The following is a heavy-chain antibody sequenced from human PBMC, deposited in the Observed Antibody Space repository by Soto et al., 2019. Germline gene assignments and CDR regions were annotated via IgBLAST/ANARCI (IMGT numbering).Heavy chain of an antibody. CDR3: ARWGISHWAYFYYMDV. CDR2: INHLGSI. J-gene: IGHJ6*03. CDR1: GGSLSDYF. D-gene: IGHD2-21*01. V-gene: IGHV4-34*01. Sequence: QVQLQQWGAGLLKPSETLSLTCVVSGGSLSDYFWSWIRQPPGMALEWIGEINHLGSINYNPSLKSRVTMSMDTSKNQFSLTLNSGTAADTATYYCARWGISHWAYFYYMDVWDSGTTVTVSS.